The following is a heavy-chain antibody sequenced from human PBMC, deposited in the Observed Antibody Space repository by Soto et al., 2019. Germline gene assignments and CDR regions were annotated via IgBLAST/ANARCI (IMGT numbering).Heavy chain of an antibody. Sequence: GESLKISCKGSGYSFTSYWIGWVRQMPGKGLEWMGIIYPGDSDTRYSPSFQGQVTISADKSISTAYLQWSSLKASDTAMYYCARTLAAGKYYSGMDVWGQGTTVTVSS. CDR2: IYPGDSDT. D-gene: IGHD6-13*01. J-gene: IGHJ6*02. CDR3: ARTLAAGKYYSGMDV. CDR1: GYSFTSYW. V-gene: IGHV5-51*01.